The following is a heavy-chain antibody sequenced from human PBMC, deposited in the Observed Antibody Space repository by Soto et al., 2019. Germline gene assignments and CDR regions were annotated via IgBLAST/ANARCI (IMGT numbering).Heavy chain of an antibody. CDR3: AHRRSCSGGSCYSVYFQH. J-gene: IGHJ1*01. CDR2: IYWDDDK. CDR1: GFSLSTSGVG. Sequence: QITLKESGPTLVKPTQTLTLTCTFSGFSLSTSGVGVGWIRQPPGKALEWLALIYWDDDKRYSPSLKSRLTSTKATSKIHVVITMTNMDPVDTATYYCAHRRSCSGGSCYSVYFQHWGQGTLVTVSS. V-gene: IGHV2-5*02. D-gene: IGHD2-15*01.